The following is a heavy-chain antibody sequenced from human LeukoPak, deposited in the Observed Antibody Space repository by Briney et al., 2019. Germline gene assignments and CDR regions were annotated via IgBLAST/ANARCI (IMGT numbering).Heavy chain of an antibody. CDR3: ARGGGYDSSFDF. J-gene: IGHJ4*02. V-gene: IGHV4-38-2*02. Sequence: SETLSLTCTVSGYSITIGYYWGWIRQPPGKGLEWIGNFYHSGSTYYSMSLKSRVTISIDASNNQFSLKLTSVTAADTAVYYCARGGGYDSSFDFWGQGTLVTVSS. CDR1: GYSITIGYY. D-gene: IGHD5-12*01. CDR2: FYHSGST.